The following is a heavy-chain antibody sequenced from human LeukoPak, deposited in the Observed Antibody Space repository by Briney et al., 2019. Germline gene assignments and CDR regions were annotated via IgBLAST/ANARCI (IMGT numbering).Heavy chain of an antibody. CDR1: GFPFNTFW. D-gene: IGHD3-10*01. CDR3: ARIPYYYGSGDKGY. Sequence: GGSLRLSCAASGFPFNTFWMSWVRQAPGKGLEWVANIKEDGGEKYYVDSVKGRFTISRDNAKNSLYLQMNSLRAEDTAVYYCARIPYYYGSGDKGYWGQGTLVTVSS. V-gene: IGHV3-7*01. J-gene: IGHJ4*02. CDR2: IKEDGGEK.